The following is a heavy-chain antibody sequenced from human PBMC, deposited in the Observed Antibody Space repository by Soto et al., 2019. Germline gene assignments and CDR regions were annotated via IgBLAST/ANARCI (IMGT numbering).Heavy chain of an antibody. V-gene: IGHV3-15*01. CDR2: IKTIAGGGTT. CDR3: TTERCTGTNCYVKNGFDV. Sequence: PGGSLRLSSAASGFTFNDAWMTWVRQGPGKGLEWVGRIKTIAGGGTTDYTAPVKGRFTISRDDSKNTVYLQMNSLKIEDTAVYYCTTERCTGTNCYVKNGFDVWGPGTMVTVSS. CDR1: GFTFNDAW. D-gene: IGHD1-1*01. J-gene: IGHJ3*01.